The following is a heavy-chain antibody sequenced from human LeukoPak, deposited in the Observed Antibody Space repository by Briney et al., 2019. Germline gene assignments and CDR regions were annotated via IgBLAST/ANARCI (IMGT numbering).Heavy chain of an antibody. J-gene: IGHJ4*02. CDR2: ISPTGSTT. V-gene: IGHV3-74*01. CDR3: AREYSSGWDDYYFDY. CDR1: GFSFSGHW. D-gene: IGHD6-19*01. Sequence: GGSLRLSCAASGFSFSGHWMHWARQLPGKGLVWVSRISPTGSTTSYADSVKGRFTVSRDNAKNSLYLQMNSLRAEDTAVYYCAREYSSGWDDYYFDYWGQGTLVTVSS.